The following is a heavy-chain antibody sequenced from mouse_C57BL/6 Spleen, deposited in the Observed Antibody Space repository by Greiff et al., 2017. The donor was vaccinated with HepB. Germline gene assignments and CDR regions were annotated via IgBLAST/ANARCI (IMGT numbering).Heavy chain of an antibody. D-gene: IGHD1-1*01. CDR2: IDPSDSYT. CDR3: ARGGRSLGNDFDY. CDR1: GYTFTSYW. J-gene: IGHJ2*01. Sequence: QVQLQQPGAELVKPGASVKLSCKASGYTFTSYWMQWVKQRPGQGLEWIGEIDPSDSYTNYNQKFKGKATLTVDTSSSTAYMQLSSLTSEDSAVYYCARGGRSLGNDFDYWGQGTTLTVSS. V-gene: IGHV1-50*01.